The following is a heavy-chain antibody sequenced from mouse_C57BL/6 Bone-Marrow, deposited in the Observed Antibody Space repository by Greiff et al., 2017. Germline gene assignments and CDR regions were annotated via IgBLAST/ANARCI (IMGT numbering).Heavy chain of an antibody. V-gene: IGHV14-4*01. J-gene: IGHJ4*01. Sequence: VQLQQSGAELVRPGASVKLSCTASGFNIKDDYMHWVKQRPEQGLEWIGWIDPENGDTEYASKFQGKATITADTSSTTAYLQLSSLTSEDTAVYYCTTVFITTVVATGAMDYWGQGTSVTVSS. D-gene: IGHD1-1*01. CDR3: TTVFITTVVATGAMDY. CDR2: IDPENGDT. CDR1: GFNIKDDY.